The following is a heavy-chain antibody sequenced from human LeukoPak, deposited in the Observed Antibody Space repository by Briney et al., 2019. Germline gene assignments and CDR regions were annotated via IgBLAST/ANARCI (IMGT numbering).Heavy chain of an antibody. CDR3: ATYSGGHIDY. Sequence: SETLSLTCTVSGGSISSYYWSWIRQPPGKGLEWIGYIYYSGSTNYNPSLKSRVTMSVDTSKNQFSLKLSSVTAADTAVYHCATYSGGHIDYWGQGSLVTVSS. CDR2: IYYSGST. D-gene: IGHD5-12*01. V-gene: IGHV4-59*01. CDR1: GGSISSYY. J-gene: IGHJ4*02.